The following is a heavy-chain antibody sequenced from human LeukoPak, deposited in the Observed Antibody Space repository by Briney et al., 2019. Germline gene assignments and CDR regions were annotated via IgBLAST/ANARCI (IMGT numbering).Heavy chain of an antibody. V-gene: IGHV3-7*01. CDR3: TRVGQSYSTSGQALDH. J-gene: IGHJ4*02. D-gene: IGHD2-8*01. Sequence: GGSLRLSCVASEFTFSSYWMRWVRQAPGKGLEWVANIKQDGRERNYVDSVKGRFSISRDNAKNSLYLQMNSLGAEDTAVYYCTRVGQSYSTSGQALDHWGQGTLVTVSS. CDR1: EFTFSSYW. CDR2: IKQDGRER.